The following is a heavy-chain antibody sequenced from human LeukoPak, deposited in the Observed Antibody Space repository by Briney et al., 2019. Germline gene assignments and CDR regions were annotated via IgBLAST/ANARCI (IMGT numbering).Heavy chain of an antibody. J-gene: IGHJ4*02. D-gene: IGHD6-19*01. Sequence: GGSLRLSCAASGFTFSSYSMNWVRQAPGKGLEWVSSISSSSSYIYYADSVKGRFTISRDNARDSLYLQMNSLRAEDTAVYYCARDGSGWTLFDYWGQGTLVTVSS. CDR1: GFTFSSYS. CDR3: ARDGSGWTLFDY. CDR2: ISSSSSYI. V-gene: IGHV3-21*01.